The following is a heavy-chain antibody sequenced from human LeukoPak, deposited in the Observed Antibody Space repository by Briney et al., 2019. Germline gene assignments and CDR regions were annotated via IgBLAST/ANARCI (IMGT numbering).Heavy chain of an antibody. CDR2: IYYSGST. Sequence: SETLSLTCTVSGGSISSGTYYWGWIRQPPGKGLEWIGSIYYSGSTYYNPSLKSRVTISVDTSKNQFSLKLSSVTAADTAVYYCARPTTVMTGCWFDPWGQGTLVTVSS. CDR1: GGSISSGTYY. D-gene: IGHD4-17*01. J-gene: IGHJ5*02. V-gene: IGHV4-39*01. CDR3: ARPTTVMTGCWFDP.